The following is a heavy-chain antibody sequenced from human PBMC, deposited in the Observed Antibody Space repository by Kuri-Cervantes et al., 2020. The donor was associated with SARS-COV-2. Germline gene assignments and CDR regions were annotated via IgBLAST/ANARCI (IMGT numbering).Heavy chain of an antibody. CDR3: VRDIGYSYGARYFQD. CDR1: GFIFRNEW. CDR2: INSDGSST. V-gene: IGHV3-74*01. J-gene: IGHJ1*01. D-gene: IGHD5-18*01. Sequence: GESLKISCAASGFIFRNEWMHWVRQVPGKGPVWVSRINSDGSSTSYADSVKGRFTMSGDNARNTLYLQMNSLRAEDSAVYHCVRDIGYSYGARYFQDWGQGTLVTVSS.